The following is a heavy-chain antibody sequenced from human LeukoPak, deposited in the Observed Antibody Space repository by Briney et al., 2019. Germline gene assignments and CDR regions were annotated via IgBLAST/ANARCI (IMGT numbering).Heavy chain of an antibody. D-gene: IGHD3-22*01. V-gene: IGHV1-8*03. J-gene: IGHJ5*02. CDR2: MNPNSGNT. CDR3: ARYYDSTKGEIWFDP. CDR1: GYTFSGYN. Sequence: GASVKASCKASGYTFSGYNVHWVRQAPGQGLEWMGWMNPNSGNTGYAQKFQGRVTITRNTSISTAYMELSSLRSEDTAVYYCARYYDSTKGEIWFDPWGQGTLVTVSS.